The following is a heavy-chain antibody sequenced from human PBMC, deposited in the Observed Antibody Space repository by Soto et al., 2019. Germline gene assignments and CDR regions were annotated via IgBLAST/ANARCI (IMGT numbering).Heavy chain of an antibody. Sequence: SQTLSLTCAISGDSVCTDSATWTWIRQSPSRGLEWLGRTYYRSKWFNDYAVSLRGRITINPDTSKNQFSLQLNSVTAEDTAVYYCVRLVGSSYFDFWGQGTPVPVSS. CDR3: VRLVGSSYFDF. CDR2: TYYRSKWFN. CDR1: GDSVCTDSAT. J-gene: IGHJ4*02. D-gene: IGHD1-26*01. V-gene: IGHV6-1*01.